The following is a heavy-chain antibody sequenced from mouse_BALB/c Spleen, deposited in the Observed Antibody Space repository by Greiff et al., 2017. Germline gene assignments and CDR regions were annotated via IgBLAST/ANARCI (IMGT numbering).Heavy chain of an antibody. CDR3: ARGGNYFDY. Sequence: EAVLVESGAGLAQPGGSPNLSCAATGFTFSSYGLSWVRQTPDKRLELVATINSNGGSTYYPDSVKGRFTISRDNAKNTLYLQMSGLKSEDTAMYYGARGGNYFDYWGQGTTLTVSA. J-gene: IGHJ2*01. CDR1: GFTFSSYG. CDR2: INSNGGST. V-gene: IGHV5-6-3*01.